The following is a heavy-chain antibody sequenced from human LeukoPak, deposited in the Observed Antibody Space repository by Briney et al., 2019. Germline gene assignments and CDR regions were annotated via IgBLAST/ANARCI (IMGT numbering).Heavy chain of an antibody. Sequence: GASVKVSCKASGGTFSSYAISWVRQAPGQGLEWMGGIIPIFGTANYAQKFQGRVTITADKSTSTAYMELSSLRSEDTAVYYCARVIAVAGTHFDYWGQGTLVTVSS. CDR2: IIPIFGTA. D-gene: IGHD6-19*01. J-gene: IGHJ4*02. CDR3: ARVIAVAGTHFDY. V-gene: IGHV1-69*06. CDR1: GGTFSSYA.